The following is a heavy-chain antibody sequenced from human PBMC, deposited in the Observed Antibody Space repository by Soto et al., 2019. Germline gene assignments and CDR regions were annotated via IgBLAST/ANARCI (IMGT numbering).Heavy chain of an antibody. J-gene: IGHJ6*04. V-gene: IGHV1-18*01. Sequence: GASVKVSCKASGYTFTSYGISWVRQAPGQGLEWMGWISAYNGNTNYAQKLQGRVTMTTDTSTSTAYMELRSLRSDDTAVYYCARDSPQGAGTYSSGMDVGAKGPTAPAPS. CDR1: GYTFTSYG. CDR2: ISAYNGNT. D-gene: IGHD6-19*01. CDR3: ARDSPQGAGTYSSGMDV.